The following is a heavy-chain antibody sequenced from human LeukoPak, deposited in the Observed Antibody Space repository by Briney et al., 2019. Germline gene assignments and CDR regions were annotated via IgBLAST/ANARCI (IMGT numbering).Heavy chain of an antibody. CDR2: ISGSGRTT. CDR3: AKNVVVKRYIDY. J-gene: IGHJ4*02. D-gene: IGHD2-15*01. V-gene: IGHV3-23*01. CDR1: GFTFSNHA. Sequence: GGSLRLPCAASGFTFSNHAMSWVRQTPGKGLQWVSVISGSGRTTEYADSVKGRFTVSRDNSKNTLSLQMNSLRVEDTAIYYCAKNVVVKRYIDYWGQGTLVTVSS.